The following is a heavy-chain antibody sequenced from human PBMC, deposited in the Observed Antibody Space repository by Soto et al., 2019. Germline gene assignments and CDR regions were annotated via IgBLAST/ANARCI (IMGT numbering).Heavy chain of an antibody. CDR3: VRDQAPSGWRNDAFDI. CDR2: ISSSSSYI. V-gene: IGHV3-21*01. J-gene: IGHJ3*02. CDR1: GFTFSSYS. D-gene: IGHD6-19*01. Sequence: EVQLVESGGGLVKPGGSLRLSCAASGFTFSSYSMNWVRQAPGKGLEWVSSISSSSSYIYYADSVKGRFTISRDNAKNSLYLQMNSLRAEDTAVYYCVRDQAPSGWRNDAFDIWGQGTMVTVSS.